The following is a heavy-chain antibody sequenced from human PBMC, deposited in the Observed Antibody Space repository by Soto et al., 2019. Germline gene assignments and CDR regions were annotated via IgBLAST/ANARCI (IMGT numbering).Heavy chain of an antibody. CDR1: GFTFSSYW. J-gene: IGHJ4*02. Sequence: EVQLVESGGGLVQPGGSLRLSCAASGFTFSSYWTSWVRQAPGKGLEWVANIKQDGSEKYYVDSVKGRFTISRDNAKNSLYLQMNSLRAEDTAVYYCARVPRRGYSYGIDYWGQGTLVTVSS. V-gene: IGHV3-7*01. CDR2: IKQDGSEK. CDR3: ARVPRRGYSYGIDY. D-gene: IGHD5-18*01.